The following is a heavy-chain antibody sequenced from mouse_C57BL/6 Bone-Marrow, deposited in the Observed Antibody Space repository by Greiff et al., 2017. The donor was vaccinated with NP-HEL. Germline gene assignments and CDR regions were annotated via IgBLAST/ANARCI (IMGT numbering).Heavy chain of an antibody. Sequence: EVQGVESGGGLVQPGGSLSLSCAASGFTFTDYYMSWVRQPPGKALEWLGFIRNKANGYTTEYSASVKGRFTISRDNSQSILYLQMNALRAEDSATYYCARYTDGSSYEEIFFYYAMDYWGQGTSVTVSS. J-gene: IGHJ4*01. CDR2: IRNKANGYTT. V-gene: IGHV7-3*01. D-gene: IGHD1-1*01. CDR3: ARYTDGSSYEEIFFYYAMDY. CDR1: GFTFTDYY.